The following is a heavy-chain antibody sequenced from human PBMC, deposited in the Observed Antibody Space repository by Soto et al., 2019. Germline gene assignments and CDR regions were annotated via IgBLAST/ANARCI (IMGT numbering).Heavy chain of an antibody. CDR3: ARLSDY. CDR1: GYSFPTYW. V-gene: IGHV5-10-1*01. CDR2: IDPSDSKT. Sequence: GEALKISCWASGYSFPTYWISWVRQMPGKGLEWMGRIDPSDSKTYYSPSFQGHVTISADKSTSTAYLQLNNLKASDTAMYYCARLSDYWGQGTQVTVSS. J-gene: IGHJ4*02.